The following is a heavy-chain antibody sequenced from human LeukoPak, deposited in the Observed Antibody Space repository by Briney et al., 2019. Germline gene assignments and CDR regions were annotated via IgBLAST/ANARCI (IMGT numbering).Heavy chain of an antibody. J-gene: IGHJ4*02. Sequence: PGRSLRLSCAASGFTFSTLGMHWVRRAPGKGLEWVALIWYDGSKKYYADSVKGRFTVSRDNSKNTLYLQMNSLRVEDTAVYYCAREFGAGTLRTEFDYWGQGTLVTVSS. CDR1: GFTFSTLG. CDR3: AREFGAGTLRTEFDY. D-gene: IGHD6-13*01. V-gene: IGHV3-33*01. CDR2: IWYDGSKK.